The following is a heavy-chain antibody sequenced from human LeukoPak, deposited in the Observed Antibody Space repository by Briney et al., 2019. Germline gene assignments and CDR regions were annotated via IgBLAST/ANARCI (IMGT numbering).Heavy chain of an antibody. V-gene: IGHV4-34*01. Sequence: SETLSLTCAVDGGYFSGYYWSWIRQPPGKGLEWIGEINHSGSTNYNPSLKSRVTISVDTSKNQFSLKLSSVTAADTAVYYCARRYSSSAGPHRGISGMDVWGQGTTVTVSS. CDR3: ARRYSSSAGPHRGISGMDV. CDR2: INHSGST. D-gene: IGHD6-13*01. CDR1: GGYFSGYY. J-gene: IGHJ6*02.